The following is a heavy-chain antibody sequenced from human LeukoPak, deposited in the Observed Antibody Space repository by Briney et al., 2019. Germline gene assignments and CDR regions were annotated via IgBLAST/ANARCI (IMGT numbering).Heavy chain of an antibody. CDR2: IYYSGST. CDR1: GGSISSSSYY. V-gene: IGHV4-39*01. CDR3: ARHLNYYLDY. Sequence: PSETLSLTCTVSGGSISSSSYYWGWIRQPPGKGLEWIGSIYYSGSTYYNPSLKSRVTISVDTSKNQFSLKLSSVTAADTAVYYCARHLNYYLDYWGQGTLVTVSS. J-gene: IGHJ4*02. D-gene: IGHD3-10*01.